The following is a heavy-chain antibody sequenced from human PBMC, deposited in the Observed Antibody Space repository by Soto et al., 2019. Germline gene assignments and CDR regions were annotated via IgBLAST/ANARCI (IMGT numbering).Heavy chain of an antibody. Sequence: ASVKVSCKASGYTFTSYGISWVRQAPGQGLEWMGWISAYNGNTNYAQKLQGRVTMTTDTSTSTAYMELRSLRSDDTAVYYCARADMSLYYYYGMDVWGQGTTVTVSS. CDR2: ISAYNGNT. D-gene: IGHD2-15*01. CDR3: ARADMSLYYYYGMDV. J-gene: IGHJ6*02. V-gene: IGHV1-18*01. CDR1: GYTFTSYG.